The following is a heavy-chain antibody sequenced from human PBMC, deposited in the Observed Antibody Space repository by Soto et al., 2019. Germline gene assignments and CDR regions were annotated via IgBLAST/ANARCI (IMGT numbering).Heavy chain of an antibody. CDR1: GYMFSNYA. D-gene: IGHD6-19*01. J-gene: IGHJ4*02. CDR2: INVYTGNT. CDR3: ARDLSSGWFDY. V-gene: IGHV1-18*01. Sequence: QVQLVQSGGEVKRPGASVKVSCKASGYMFSNYAISWVRQTPGQGLEWKGWINVYTGNTNYAQKFQGRDTMAKDTSTNPAYLDMRSLSSANTAVYFCARDLSSGWFDYWGQGTLVIVSS.